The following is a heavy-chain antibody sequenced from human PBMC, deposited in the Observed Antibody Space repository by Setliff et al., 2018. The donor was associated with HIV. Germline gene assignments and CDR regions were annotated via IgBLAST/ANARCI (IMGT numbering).Heavy chain of an antibody. V-gene: IGHV4-4*09. CDR1: GGSISSYY. Sequence: SETLSLTCTVSGGSISSYYWSWIRQPPGKGLEWLGHIHTSGSTNYNPSLKSRVTISVDTSKNQFSLKLSSVTAADTAVYFCARTVTWGYCSGGGCYGFDYWGQGTLVTVSS. CDR2: IHTSGST. CDR3: ARTVTWGYCSGGGCYGFDY. D-gene: IGHD2-15*01. J-gene: IGHJ4*02.